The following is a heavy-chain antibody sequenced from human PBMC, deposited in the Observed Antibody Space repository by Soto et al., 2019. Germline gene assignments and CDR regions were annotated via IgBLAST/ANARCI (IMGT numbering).Heavy chain of an antibody. D-gene: IGHD2-15*01. CDR2: ISSSSSYI. Sequence: EVQLVESGGGLVKPGGSLRLSCAASGFTFSSYSMNWVHQAPGKGLEWVSSISSSSSYIYYADSVKGRFTISRDNAKNSLYLQMNSLRAEDTAVYYCARGSGGSCYSIWGQGTMVTVSS. CDR3: ARGSGGSCYSI. V-gene: IGHV3-21*01. CDR1: GFTFSSYS. J-gene: IGHJ3*02.